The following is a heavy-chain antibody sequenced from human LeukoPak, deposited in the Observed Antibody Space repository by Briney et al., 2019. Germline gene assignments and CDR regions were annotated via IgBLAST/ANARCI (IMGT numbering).Heavy chain of an antibody. CDR2: INPSGGST. CDR1: GYTFTSYY. V-gene: IGHV1-46*01. CDR3: ATSRTYYYGSGSYALDY. D-gene: IGHD3-10*01. Sequence: GASVKVSCKASGYTFTSYYMHWVRQAPGQGLEWMGIINPSGGSTSYAQKFQGRVTMTRDMSTSTVYMELSSLRSEDTAVYYCATSRTYYYGSGSYALDYWGQGTLVTVSS. J-gene: IGHJ4*02.